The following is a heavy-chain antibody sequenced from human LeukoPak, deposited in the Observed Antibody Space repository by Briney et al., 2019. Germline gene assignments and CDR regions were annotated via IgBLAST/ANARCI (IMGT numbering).Heavy chain of an antibody. CDR2: IIPIFGTA. CDR1: RGTFSSYA. Sequence: VASVKVSCKASRGTFSSYAISWVRQAPGQGLEWMGGIIPIFGTANYAQKFQGRVTITTDESTSTAYMELSSLRSEDTAVYYCARGSITGTKGSSHYYYMDVWGKGTTVTVSS. J-gene: IGHJ6*03. D-gene: IGHD1-20*01. CDR3: ARGSITGTKGSSHYYYMDV. V-gene: IGHV1-69*05.